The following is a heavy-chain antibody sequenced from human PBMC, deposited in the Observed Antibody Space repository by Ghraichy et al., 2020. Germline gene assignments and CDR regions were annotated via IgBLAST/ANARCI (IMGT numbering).Heavy chain of an antibody. D-gene: IGHD2-2*01. CDR3: ARTQDIVVVPAAPRGRTFDI. V-gene: IGHV4-31*03. CDR2: IYYSGST. J-gene: IGHJ3*02. CDR1: GGSISSGGYY. Sequence: SETLSLTCTVSGGSISSGGYYWSWIRQHPGKGLEWIGYIYYSGSTYYNPSLKSRVTISVDTSKNQFSLKLSSVTAADTAVYYCARTQDIVVVPAAPRGRTFDIWGQGTMVTVSS.